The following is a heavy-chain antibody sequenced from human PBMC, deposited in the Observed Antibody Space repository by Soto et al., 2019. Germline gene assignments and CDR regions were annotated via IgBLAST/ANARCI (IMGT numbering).Heavy chain of an antibody. CDR3: TTVVKGGFGDFDY. CDR2: IKSKSDGGTT. D-gene: IGHD3-10*01. J-gene: IGHJ4*02. V-gene: IGHV3-15*07. CDR1: SVSNAW. Sequence: SVSNAWMNWVRQAPGKGLAWVGRIKSKSDGGTTDYAAPVKGRFTISRDDSKNTLYLQMNSLKTEDTAVYYCTTVVKGGFGDFDYWGQGTLVTVSS.